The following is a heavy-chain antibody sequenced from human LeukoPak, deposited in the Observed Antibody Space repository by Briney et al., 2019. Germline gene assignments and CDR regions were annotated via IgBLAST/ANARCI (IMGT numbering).Heavy chain of an antibody. Sequence: SVKVSCKASGGTFSSYAISWVRQAPGQGLEWMGGIIPIFGTANYAQKFQGRVTITADKSTSTAYMELSSLRSEDTAVYYCAGHDYAKVLPEYNWGQGTLVTVSS. CDR2: IIPIFGTA. J-gene: IGHJ4*02. D-gene: IGHD4-17*01. CDR1: GGTFSSYA. CDR3: AGHDYAKVLPEYN. V-gene: IGHV1-69*06.